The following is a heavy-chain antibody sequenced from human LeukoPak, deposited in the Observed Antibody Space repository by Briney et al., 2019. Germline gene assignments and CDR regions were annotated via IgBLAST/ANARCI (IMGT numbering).Heavy chain of an antibody. CDR1: GFTFSTFA. CDR2: IFPSGGEI. CDR3: ATYRQVLLPFES. D-gene: IGHD2-8*02. J-gene: IGHJ4*02. V-gene: IGHV3-23*01. Sequence: SWGSLRLSCAASGFTFSTFAMIWVSQPPGKGLEWVSSIFPSGGEIHYADSVRGRFTISRDNSKSTLSLQMNSLRAEDTAIYYCATYRQVLLPFESWGQGTLVTVSS.